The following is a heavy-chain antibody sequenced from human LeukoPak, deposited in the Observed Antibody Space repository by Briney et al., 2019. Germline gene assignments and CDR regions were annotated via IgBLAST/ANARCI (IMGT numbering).Heavy chain of an antibody. Sequence: GASVKVSCKASGGTFSSYAISWVRQAPGQGLEWMGGIIPIFGTANYAQKFQGRVTTTADESTSTAYMELSSLRSEDTAVYYCARGEVGATHFDYWGQGTLVTVSS. V-gene: IGHV1-69*13. CDR1: GGTFSSYA. CDR3: ARGEVGATHFDY. CDR2: IIPIFGTA. J-gene: IGHJ4*02. D-gene: IGHD1-26*01.